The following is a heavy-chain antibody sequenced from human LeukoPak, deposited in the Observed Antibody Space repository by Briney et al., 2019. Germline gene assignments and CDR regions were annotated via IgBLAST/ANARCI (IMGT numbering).Heavy chain of an antibody. Sequence: GGSLRLSCAASGFTFSSYGMSWVRQAPGKGLEWVSAISGSGGSTYYADSVKGRFTISRGNSKNTLYLQMNSLRAEDTAVYYCAKDPMTSVTTTAYWGQGTLVTVSS. V-gene: IGHV3-23*01. J-gene: IGHJ4*02. CDR3: AKDPMTSVTTTAY. CDR2: ISGSGGST. CDR1: GFTFSSYG. D-gene: IGHD4-17*01.